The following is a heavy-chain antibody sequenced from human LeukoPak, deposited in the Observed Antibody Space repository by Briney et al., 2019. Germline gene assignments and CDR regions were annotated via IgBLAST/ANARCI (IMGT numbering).Heavy chain of an antibody. D-gene: IGHD3-10*01. V-gene: IGHV4-4*02. CDR1: GDDISSSNW. Sequence: SGTLSLTCSVSGDDISSSNWWTWVRQPPQKGLEWIGEVYHSGSMNYNPSLKSRIYMSVDKSQNRFSLRLTSVTAADTAVYFCARVSGSGLYFKSFDPWGQGTLVIVSS. J-gene: IGHJ5*01. CDR3: ARVSGSGLYFKSFDP. CDR2: VYHSGSM.